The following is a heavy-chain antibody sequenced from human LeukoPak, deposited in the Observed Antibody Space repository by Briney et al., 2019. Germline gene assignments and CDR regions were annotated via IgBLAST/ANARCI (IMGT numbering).Heavy chain of an antibody. D-gene: IGHD2-8*01. CDR2: INGESTWI. Sequence: GGSLRLSCAASGFNFNIYAMTWIRQPPGKGLEWVAYINGESTWIYYADSVKGRFTISRDSAENSVYLQMNSLRDEDTAVYFCARDHKWGFDIWGQGTMVTVSS. CDR3: ARDHKWGFDI. CDR1: GFNFNIYA. V-gene: IGHV3-48*02. J-gene: IGHJ3*02.